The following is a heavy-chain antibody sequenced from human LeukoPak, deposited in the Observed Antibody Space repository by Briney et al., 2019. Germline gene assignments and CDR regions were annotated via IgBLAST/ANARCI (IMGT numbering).Heavy chain of an antibody. CDR2: ISSTSTSI. J-gene: IGHJ3*01. V-gene: IGHV3-21*01. CDR3: ARGFRAFDF. CDR1: GFTFSSHT. Sequence: GESLRLSCAASGFTFSSHTMNWVRQAPGKGLEWVSSISSTSTSIYHADSVKGRFTISRDNTKNSLYLQMDSLRAEDTAVYYCARGFRAFDFWAQGTMVTVSS.